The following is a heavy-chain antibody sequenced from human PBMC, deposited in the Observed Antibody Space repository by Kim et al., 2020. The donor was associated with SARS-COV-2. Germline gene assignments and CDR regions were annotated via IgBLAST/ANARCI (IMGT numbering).Heavy chain of an antibody. CDR1: GGSFSGYY. Sequence: SETLSLTCAVYGGSFSGYYWSWIRQPPGKGLEWIGEINHSGSTNYNPSLKSRVTISVDTSKNQFSLKLSSVTAADTAVYYCARGLPLLWFGELAPRNNWFDPWGQGTLVTVSS. CDR3: ARGLPLLWFGELAPRNNWFDP. CDR2: INHSGST. V-gene: IGHV4-34*01. J-gene: IGHJ5*02. D-gene: IGHD3-10*01.